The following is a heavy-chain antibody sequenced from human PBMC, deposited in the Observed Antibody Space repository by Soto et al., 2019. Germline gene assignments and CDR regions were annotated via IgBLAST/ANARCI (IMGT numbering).Heavy chain of an antibody. Sequence: TLSLTCTVSGGSISSGGHYWSWIRQHPGKGLEWIGYIYYSGSTYYNPSLKSRVTISVDTSKNQFSLKLSSVTAADTAVYYCARGGGEYCSGGSCYSNWFDPWGQGTLVTVSS. V-gene: IGHV4-31*03. CDR1: GGSISSGGHY. J-gene: IGHJ5*02. D-gene: IGHD2-15*01. CDR2: IYYSGST. CDR3: ARGGGEYCSGGSCYSNWFDP.